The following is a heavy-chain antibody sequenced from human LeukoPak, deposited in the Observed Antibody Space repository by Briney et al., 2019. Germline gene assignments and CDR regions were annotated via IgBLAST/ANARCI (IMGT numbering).Heavy chain of an antibody. V-gene: IGHV4-31*03. J-gene: IGHJ6*02. CDR2: IYYRGST. CDR1: GGFISSGGYY. Sequence: PSQTLSLTCTVSGGFISSGGYYWSWIRQHPGKGLEWIGYIYYRGSTYYNPSLKSRVTISVDTSKNQFSLKLSSVTAADTAVYYCAREPYCSSTSCSHFYYGMDVWGQGTTVTVSS. D-gene: IGHD2-2*01. CDR3: AREPYCSSTSCSHFYYGMDV.